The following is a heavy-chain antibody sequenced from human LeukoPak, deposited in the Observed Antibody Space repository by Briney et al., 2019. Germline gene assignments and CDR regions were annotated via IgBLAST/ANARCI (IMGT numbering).Heavy chain of an antibody. Sequence: ASVKVSCKASGYTFTSYAMHWVRQAPGQRLEWMGWINAGNGNTKYSQKFQGRVTITRDTSASTAYMELSSLRSKDTAVYYCARQLSYDFWSSDYWGQGTLVTVSS. CDR2: INAGNGNT. D-gene: IGHD3-3*01. CDR1: GYTFTSYA. CDR3: ARQLSYDFWSSDY. V-gene: IGHV1-3*01. J-gene: IGHJ4*02.